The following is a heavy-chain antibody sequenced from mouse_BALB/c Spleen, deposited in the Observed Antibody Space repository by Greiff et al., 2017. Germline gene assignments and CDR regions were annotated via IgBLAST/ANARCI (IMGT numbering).Heavy chain of an antibody. V-gene: IGHV5-4*02. J-gene: IGHJ1*01. Sequence: DVKLVESGGGLVKPGGSLKLSCAASGFTFSDYYMYWVRQTPEKRLEWVATISDGGSYTYYPDSVKGRFTISRDNAKNNLYLQMSSLKSEDTAMYYCARDLEGNYEYFDVWGAGTTVTVSS. CDR3: ARDLEGNYEYFDV. CDR1: GFTFSDYY. D-gene: IGHD2-1*01. CDR2: ISDGGSYT.